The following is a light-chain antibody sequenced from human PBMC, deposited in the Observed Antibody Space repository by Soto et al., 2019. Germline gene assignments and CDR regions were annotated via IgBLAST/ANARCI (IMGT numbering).Light chain of an antibody. CDR1: QSVDNNY. Sequence: EIVLTQSPGTLSLSPGERATLSCRASQSVDNNYLAWYQQKPGQAPRFLMYDASSRATGIPDRFSGSGSGTDFTLTISRLEPEDFAVYYWEQYGSTPLTFGGGTKVEIK. CDR2: DAS. J-gene: IGKJ4*01. V-gene: IGKV3-20*01. CDR3: EQYGSTPLT.